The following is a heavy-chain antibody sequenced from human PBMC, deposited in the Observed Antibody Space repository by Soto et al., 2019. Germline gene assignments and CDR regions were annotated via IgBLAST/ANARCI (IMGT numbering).Heavy chain of an antibody. V-gene: IGHV3-33*01. CDR3: ARDWGYRSFGGMDV. Sequence: PGGSLRLSCAASGFSFSSYGMHWFRQAPGKGLEWVAVTWYDGSNTYYADSVKGRFTISRDNTKNTLFLQMNSLRAEDTAVYYCARDWGYRSFGGMDVWGQGTKVTVSS. J-gene: IGHJ6*02. CDR1: GFSFSSYG. CDR2: TWYDGSNT. D-gene: IGHD6-13*01.